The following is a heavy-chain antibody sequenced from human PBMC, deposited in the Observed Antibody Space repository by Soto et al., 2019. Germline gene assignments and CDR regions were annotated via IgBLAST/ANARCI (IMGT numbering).Heavy chain of an antibody. CDR2: IYPSDSDT. J-gene: IGHJ6*02. D-gene: IGHD6-13*01. Sequence: PGESLKISCKGSGYHFTNYWIGWVRQVPGKGLEWMGFIYPSDSDTRYSPSFQGQVTISADKSISTAYLQWSSLKASDTAMYYCARGEAAAATYGMAVWGQGTTVTVSS. CDR3: ARGEAAAATYGMAV. CDR1: GYHFTNYW. V-gene: IGHV5-51*01.